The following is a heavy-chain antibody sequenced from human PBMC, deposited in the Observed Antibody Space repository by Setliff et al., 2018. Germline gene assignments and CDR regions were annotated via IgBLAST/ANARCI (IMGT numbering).Heavy chain of an antibody. CDR3: IDGRNGAWGVY. CDR2: VNPAGSGK. J-gene: IGHJ4*02. Sequence: PGGSLRLSCAASGFAISSCWMSWVRQAPGKGLEWVANVNPAGSGKFYVDSVKGRFTISRDNAKNSIYLQMDSLRVEDTAVYYCIDGRNGAWGVYWGQGTLVTVSS. V-gene: IGHV3-7*01. D-gene: IGHD4-17*01. CDR1: GFAISSCW.